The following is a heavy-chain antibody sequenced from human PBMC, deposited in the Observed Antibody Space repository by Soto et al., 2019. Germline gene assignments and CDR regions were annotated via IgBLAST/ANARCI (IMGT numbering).Heavy chain of an antibody. V-gene: IGHV3-23*01. CDR2: ISGSGGST. CDR1: GFTFSSYA. J-gene: IGHJ4*02. Sequence: EVQLLESGGGLVQPGGSLRLSCAASGFTFSSYAMSWVRQAPGKGLEWVSAISGSGGSTYYADSVKGRFTISRDNSKNTLYLQMNSLRAEDTAVYYCAKFKGRGDMIVVVMPFDYWGQGTLVTVSS. D-gene: IGHD3-22*01. CDR3: AKFKGRGDMIVVVMPFDY.